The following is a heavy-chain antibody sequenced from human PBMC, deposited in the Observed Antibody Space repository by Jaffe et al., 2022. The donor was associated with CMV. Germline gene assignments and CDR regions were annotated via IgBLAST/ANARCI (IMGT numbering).Heavy chain of an antibody. Sequence: EVQLVESGGGLVQPGGSLRLSCAASGFTFSSYWMSWVRQAPGKGLEWVANIKQDGSEKYYVDSVKGRFTISRDNAKNSLYLQMNSLRAEDTAVYYCARDGSSGWYLYFDYWGQGTLVTVSS. CDR2: IKQDGSEK. D-gene: IGHD6-19*01. J-gene: IGHJ4*02. V-gene: IGHV3-7*01. CDR1: GFTFSSYW. CDR3: ARDGSSGWYLYFDY.